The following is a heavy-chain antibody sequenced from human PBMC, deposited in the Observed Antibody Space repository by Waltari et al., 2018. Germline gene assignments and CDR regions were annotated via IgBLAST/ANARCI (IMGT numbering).Heavy chain of an antibody. V-gene: IGHV4-4*07. J-gene: IGHJ6*02. CDR1: GGSISSYY. D-gene: IGHD2-15*01. CDR3: ARDIVAARSYYYYGMDV. CDR2: IYTSGST. Sequence: QVQLQESGPGLVKPSETLSLTCTVSGGSISSYYWSWIRQPAGKGLEWIGRIYTSGSTNYNPSLKSRVTMSVDTSKNQFSLKLSSVPAADTAVYYCARDIVAARSYYYYGMDVWGQGTTVTVSS.